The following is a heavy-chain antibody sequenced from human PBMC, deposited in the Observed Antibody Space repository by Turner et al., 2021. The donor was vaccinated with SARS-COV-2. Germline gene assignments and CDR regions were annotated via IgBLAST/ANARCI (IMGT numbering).Heavy chain of an antibody. D-gene: IGHD6-13*01. CDR2: IWYRGSNK. CDR1: GLTFSSYT. Sequence: QVQLVESGGGVDQPGSSMRSSCAASGLTFSSYTIHWVRQAPGKGLEWVAVIWYRGSNKYYADSVKGRFTISRDNSKNTLYLQMNSLRAEDTSVYYCARDNTGDSSSWYSLGTFDIWGQGTMVTVSS. CDR3: ARDNTGDSSSWYSLGTFDI. V-gene: IGHV3-33*01. J-gene: IGHJ3*02.